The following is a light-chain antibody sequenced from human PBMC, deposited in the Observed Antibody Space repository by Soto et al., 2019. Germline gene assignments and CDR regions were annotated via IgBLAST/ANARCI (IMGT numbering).Light chain of an antibody. CDR3: CSYTSSSTDV. Sequence: QSALTQPASVSGSPGQSITISCTGTGSDVGGYNYVSWYQQYPGKAPKPMIYDVTNRPSGVSNRFSGSKSGNTAALIIFGLQAEDEADYYCCSYTSSSTDVFGTGTKLTVL. CDR1: GSDVGGYNY. J-gene: IGLJ1*01. CDR2: DVT. V-gene: IGLV2-14*01.